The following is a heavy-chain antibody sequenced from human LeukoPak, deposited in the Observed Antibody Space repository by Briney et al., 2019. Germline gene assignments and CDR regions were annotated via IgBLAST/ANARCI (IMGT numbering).Heavy chain of an antibody. V-gene: IGHV4-38-2*02. Sequence: PSETLSLTCTVSNYSISSGYYWSWIRQPPGKGLEWIGEINHSGSTNYNPSLKSRVTISVDTSKNQFSLKLSSVTAADTAVYYCARDGALRLRGMDVWGQGTTVTVSS. CDR1: NYSISSGYY. CDR2: INHSGST. CDR3: ARDGALRLRGMDV. J-gene: IGHJ6*02.